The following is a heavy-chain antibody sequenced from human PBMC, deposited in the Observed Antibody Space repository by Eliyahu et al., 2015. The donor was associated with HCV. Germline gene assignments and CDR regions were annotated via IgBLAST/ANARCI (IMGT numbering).Heavy chain of an antibody. CDR2: INHXGST. D-gene: IGHD3-10*01. V-gene: IGHV4-34*01. CDR1: XGAXXGYY. J-gene: IGHJ2*01. Sequence: QVQLQQWGAGLLKPSETLPLTCAVXXGAXXGYYWXXIRQPPGKGLEWIXEINHXGSTTYNPSLKSRVTISVDTSKNQFSLKLNSVTAADTAVYYCARLSMVRGIFYWYFDLWGRGTLVTVSS. CDR3: ARLSMVRGIFYWYFDL.